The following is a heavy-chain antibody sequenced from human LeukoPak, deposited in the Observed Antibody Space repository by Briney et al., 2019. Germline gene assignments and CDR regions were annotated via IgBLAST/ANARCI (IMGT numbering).Heavy chain of an antibody. CDR2: IYYIGIT. CDR1: GGPISSYY. Sequence: PSETLSLTCTVSGGPISSYYWNWIRQPPGKGLEWIGYIYYIGITNCNPSLKSRVTMSVDTSKNQFSLKLNSVTAADTAVYYCASLARYGSGGYNVAEHFQFWGQGTLVTVPS. V-gene: IGHV4-59*01. CDR3: ASLARYGSGGYNVAEHFQF. J-gene: IGHJ1*01. D-gene: IGHD3-10*01.